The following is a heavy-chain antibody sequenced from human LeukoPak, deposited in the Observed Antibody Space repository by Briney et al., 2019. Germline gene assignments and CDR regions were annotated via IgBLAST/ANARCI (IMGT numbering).Heavy chain of an antibody. CDR2: MNPNSGNT. CDR1: VYTFTTYD. J-gene: IGHJ3*02. Sequence: WASVKVSCKASVYTFTTYDINWVRQATGQGLEWMGWMNPNSGNTGYAQKFQGRITMTRNTSISTAYMELSSLRSEDTAVYYCARVIAPIAAAGKAYAFDMWGQGTMVTVSS. CDR3: ARVIAPIAAAGKAYAFDM. V-gene: IGHV1-8*01. D-gene: IGHD6-13*01.